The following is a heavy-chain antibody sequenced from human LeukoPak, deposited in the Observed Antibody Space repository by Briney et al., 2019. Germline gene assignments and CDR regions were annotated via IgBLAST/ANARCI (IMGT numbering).Heavy chain of an antibody. Sequence: PGGSLRLSCAASGFTFSRFWMSWVRQAPGMGLEWVANINQDGSGKYYVDSLKGRFTISRDNAKNSLYLQMNSLRAEDTAVYYCARAHDYGDAFDIWGQGTMVTVSS. J-gene: IGHJ3*02. CDR2: INQDGSGK. CDR1: GFTFSRFW. CDR3: ARAHDYGDAFDI. D-gene: IGHD4-17*01. V-gene: IGHV3-7*01.